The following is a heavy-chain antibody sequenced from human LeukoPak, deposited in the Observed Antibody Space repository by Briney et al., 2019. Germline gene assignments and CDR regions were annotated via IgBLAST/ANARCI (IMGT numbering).Heavy chain of an antibody. V-gene: IGHV4-59*01. CDR2: IYYSGST. CDR3: ARGRTLWNY. D-gene: IGHD2/OR15-2a*01. Sequence: SETLSLTCTVSGGSISSYYWSLIRQPPGKGLEWIGYIYYSGSTNYNPSLKSRVTISVDTSKNQFSLKLSSVTAADTAVYYCARGRTLWNYWGQGTLVTVSS. CDR1: GGSISSYY. J-gene: IGHJ4*02.